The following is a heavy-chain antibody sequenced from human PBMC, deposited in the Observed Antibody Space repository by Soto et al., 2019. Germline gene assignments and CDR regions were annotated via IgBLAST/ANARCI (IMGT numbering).Heavy chain of an antibody. CDR2: ITDSGGDA. CDR3: ARGSNDSYPGSRIFGF. V-gene: IGHV3-23*01. Sequence: WGSLRLSCVASGVTFGRRAMSWVRQAPGEGLEWVSTITDSGGDAKYADSVRGRFGISRDNSKNTLYLQMSRLRAEDSAIYYCARGSNDSYPGSRIFGFWGRETLVTVSS. CDR1: GVTFGRRA. D-gene: IGHD3-10*01. J-gene: IGHJ4*02.